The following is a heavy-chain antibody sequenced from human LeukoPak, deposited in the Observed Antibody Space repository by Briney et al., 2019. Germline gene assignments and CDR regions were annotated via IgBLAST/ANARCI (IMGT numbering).Heavy chain of an antibody. CDR3: AREAYYFDSSYPLVAY. D-gene: IGHD3-22*01. Sequence: ASVKVSCKASGYTFTGYYMHWVRQAPGQGLEWMGRINPNSGGTSYAQKFQGRVTMTRDTSISTAYMELSGLRSDDTAVYYCAREAYYFDSSYPLVAYWGQGTLVIVSS. J-gene: IGHJ4*02. CDR1: GYTFTGYY. V-gene: IGHV1-2*06. CDR2: INPNSGGT.